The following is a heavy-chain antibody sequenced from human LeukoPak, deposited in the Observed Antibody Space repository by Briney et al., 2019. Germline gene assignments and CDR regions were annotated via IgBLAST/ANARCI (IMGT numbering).Heavy chain of an antibody. CDR1: GSTFSSYA. V-gene: IGHV3-23*01. J-gene: IGHJ4*02. D-gene: IGHD3-22*01. CDR2: IRGSGGDT. CDR3: AKKGPTMIPGNYFDY. Sequence: PGGSLRLSCAASGSTFSSYAMSWVRQAPGQGLEWVSTIRGSGGDTYYADSVKGRFTISRDNSKNTLHLQMNSLRAEDTAVYYCAKKGPTMIPGNYFDYWGQGTLVTVSS.